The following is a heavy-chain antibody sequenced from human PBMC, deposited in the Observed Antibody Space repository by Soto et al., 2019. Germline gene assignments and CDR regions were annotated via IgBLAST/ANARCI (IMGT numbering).Heavy chain of an antibody. CDR3: ARPALPSSIAPRWVNWFDP. CDR1: GYTFTSYY. CDR2: INPSGGST. V-gene: IGHV1-46*01. Sequence: GASVKVSCKASGYTFTSYYMHWVRQAPGQGLEWMGIINPSGGSTSYAQKFQGRVTMTRDTSTSTVYMELSSLRSEDTAVYYCARPALPSSIAPRWVNWFDPWGQRPLVTVSS. J-gene: IGHJ5*02. D-gene: IGHD6-6*01.